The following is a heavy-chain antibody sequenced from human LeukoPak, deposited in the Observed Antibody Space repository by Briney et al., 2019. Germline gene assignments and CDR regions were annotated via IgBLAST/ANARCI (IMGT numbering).Heavy chain of an antibody. V-gene: IGHV3-21*04. CDR2: IISSSSYI. J-gene: IGHJ5*02. Sequence: GGSLRLSCAASGFTFSSYSMNWVRQAPGKGLEWVSSIISSSSYIYYADSVKGRFTISRDNAKNSLYLQMNSLRAEDTAVYYCAKAGGWFGELLQTSADNWFDPWGQGTLVTVSS. D-gene: IGHD3-10*01. CDR1: GFTFSSYS. CDR3: AKAGGWFGELLQTSADNWFDP.